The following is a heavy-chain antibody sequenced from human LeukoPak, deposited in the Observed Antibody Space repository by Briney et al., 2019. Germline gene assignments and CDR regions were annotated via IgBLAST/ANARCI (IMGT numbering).Heavy chain of an antibody. J-gene: IGHJ4*02. CDR3: ASQSLWFGELLYYFDY. Sequence: PSETLSLTCTVSGGXISSSSYYWGWIRQPPGKGLEWIGSIYYSGSTYYNPSLKSRVTISVDTSKNQFSLKLSSVTAADTAVYYCASQSLWFGELLYYFDYWGQGTLVTVSS. D-gene: IGHD3-10*01. V-gene: IGHV4-39*01. CDR2: IYYSGST. CDR1: GGXISSSSYY.